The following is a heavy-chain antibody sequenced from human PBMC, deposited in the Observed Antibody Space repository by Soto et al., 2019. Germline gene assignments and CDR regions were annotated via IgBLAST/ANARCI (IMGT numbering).Heavy chain of an antibody. CDR1: GLTFSNYN. J-gene: IGHJ4*02. CDR2: ISSSSSTI. Sequence: EVQLLESGGALVQTGGSLRLSCAASGLTFSNYNMNWVRQAPGKGLEWVSSISSSSSTIYYADSVKGRFTISRDNAKNSLYLQMNSLRDEDTAVYYCASRYYYDSSGYYYPYYYWGQGTLVTVSS. CDR3: ASRYYYDSSGYYYPYYY. D-gene: IGHD3-22*01. V-gene: IGHV3-48*02.